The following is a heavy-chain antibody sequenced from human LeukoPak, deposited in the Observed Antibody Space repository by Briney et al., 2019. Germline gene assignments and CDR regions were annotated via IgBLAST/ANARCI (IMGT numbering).Heavy chain of an antibody. Sequence: ASVKVSCKTSGGTFSNDAITWVRRAPGLGLEWMGRIIPFFDTTDYAQKFQGRLTITADKSTTTAYMELRSLTSDDTAEYYCARSTSLDRSGRGLDYWGQGSLVTVSS. V-gene: IGHV1-69*06. J-gene: IGHJ4*02. CDR1: GGTFSNDA. D-gene: IGHD3-22*01. CDR2: IIPFFDTT. CDR3: ARSTSLDRSGRGLDY.